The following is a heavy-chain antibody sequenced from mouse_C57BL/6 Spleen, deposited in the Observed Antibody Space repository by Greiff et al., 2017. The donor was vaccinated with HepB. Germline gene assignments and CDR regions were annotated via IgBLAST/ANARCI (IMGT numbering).Heavy chain of an antibody. CDR3: ARSCSYLYAMDY. Sequence: QVQLKESGAELVRPGTSVKVSCKASGYAFTNYLIEWVKQRPGQGLEWIGVINPGSGGTNYNEKFKGKATLTADKSSSTAYMQLSSLTSEDSAVYFCARSCSYLYAMDYWGQGTSVTVSS. CDR2: INPGSGGT. D-gene: IGHD1-1*01. CDR1: GYAFTNYL. J-gene: IGHJ4*01. V-gene: IGHV1-54*01.